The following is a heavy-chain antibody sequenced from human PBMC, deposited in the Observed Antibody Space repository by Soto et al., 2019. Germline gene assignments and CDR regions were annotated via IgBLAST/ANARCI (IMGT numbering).Heavy chain of an antibody. V-gene: IGHV3-53*01. Sequence: GGSLGLSCAASGFTVSSNYMSWVRQAPGKGLEWVSVIYSGGSTYYADSVKGRFTISRDNSKNTLYLQMNSLRAEDTAVYYCARARWRNDFDIWGLVTMGTVSS. CDR2: IYSGGST. CDR1: GFTVSSNY. CDR3: ARARWRNDFDI. J-gene: IGHJ3*02. D-gene: IGHD2-15*01.